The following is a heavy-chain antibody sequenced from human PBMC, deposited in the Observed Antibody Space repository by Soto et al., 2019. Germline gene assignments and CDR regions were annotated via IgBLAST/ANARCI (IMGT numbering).Heavy chain of an antibody. CDR1: GFTFSNYA. CDR3: ATVCRSSSSSNALH. V-gene: IGHV3-48*01. J-gene: IGHJ4*02. CDR2: ISTGDSPI. D-gene: IGHD2-2*01. Sequence: EVQLVESGGAFVQPGGSLRLSCAASGFTFSNYAMNWVRQAPGKGLEWVSYISTGDSPIYYADSVKGRFTISRDNAKNLLYLQLISLRAEDTAVYYCATVCRSSSSSNALHWGRGTLVTASS.